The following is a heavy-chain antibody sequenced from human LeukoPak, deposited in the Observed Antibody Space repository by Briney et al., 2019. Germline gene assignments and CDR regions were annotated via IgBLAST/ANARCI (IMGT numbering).Heavy chain of an antibody. D-gene: IGHD1-26*01. V-gene: IGHV3-30*03. J-gene: IGHJ4*02. CDR3: ARAPSVGATTLDY. CDR2: ISYDGSYK. CDR1: GFTFSSYW. Sequence: GGSLRLSCAASGFTFSSYWMSWVRQAPGKGLEWVAVISYDGSYKYYADSVKGRFTISRDNSENTLYLQMNSLRVEDTAVYYCARAPSVGATTLDYWGQGTLVTVSS.